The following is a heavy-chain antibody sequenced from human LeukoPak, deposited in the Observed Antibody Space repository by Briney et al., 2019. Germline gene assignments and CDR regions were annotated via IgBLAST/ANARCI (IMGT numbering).Heavy chain of an antibody. J-gene: IGHJ5*02. CDR2: IIPIFGTA. CDR3: ARAPSMVRGVPNWFDP. Sequence: SVKVSCKASGDSFSSSVFSWVRQVPGQGLEWRGGIIPIFGTANYAQKLQGRVTITADMSATTVYLEVSSLRSDDTAVYFCARAPSMVRGVPNWFDPWGQGTLITVSS. CDR1: GDSFSSSV. V-gene: IGHV1-69*06. D-gene: IGHD3-10*01.